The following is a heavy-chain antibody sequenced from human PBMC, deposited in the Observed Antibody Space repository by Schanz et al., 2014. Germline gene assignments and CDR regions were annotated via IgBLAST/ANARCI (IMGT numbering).Heavy chain of an antibody. CDR2: IYSRGSS. D-gene: IGHD5-12*01. V-gene: IGHV4-61*02. CDR1: GGSISSATYY. J-gene: IGHJ5*02. Sequence: QVQLQESGPGLVKPSQTLSLTCTVSGGSISSATYYWRWVRQPAGKGLEWIGRIYSRGSSTYNPSRRGRVPITIAPSNTQSPLKLNSVTAADTAVYYCARGGSVATIAPYTWFDPWGQGTLVTVSS. CDR3: ARGGSVATIAPYTWFDP.